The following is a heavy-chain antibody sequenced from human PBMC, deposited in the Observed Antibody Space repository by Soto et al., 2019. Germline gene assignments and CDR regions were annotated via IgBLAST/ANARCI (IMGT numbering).Heavy chain of an antibody. CDR3: AKPYGSGSYRAFDI. J-gene: IGHJ3*02. Sequence: QVQLVQSGAEVKKPGSSVKVSCKASGGTFSSYAISWVRQAPGLGLEWMGGIIPIFGTANYAQKFQGRVTITADESTSTAYMELSSLRSEDTAVYYCAKPYGSGSYRAFDIWGQGTMVTVSS. V-gene: IGHV1-69*01. D-gene: IGHD3-10*01. CDR1: GGTFSSYA. CDR2: IIPIFGTA.